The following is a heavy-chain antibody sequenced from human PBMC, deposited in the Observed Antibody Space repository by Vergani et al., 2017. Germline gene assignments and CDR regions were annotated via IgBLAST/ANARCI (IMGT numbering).Heavy chain of an antibody. V-gene: IGHV3-23*01. D-gene: IGHD6-19*01. Sequence: EVQLLESGGGLVQPGGSLRLSCAASGFTFSSYAMSWVRQSPGKGLEWVSAISGSGGSTYYADSVKGRFTISRDNSKNTLYLQMNSLRAEDTAAYYCATEFSGWPPLMGYWGQGTLVTVSS. CDR2: ISGSGGST. CDR1: GFTFSSYA. J-gene: IGHJ4*02. CDR3: ATEFSGWPPLMGY.